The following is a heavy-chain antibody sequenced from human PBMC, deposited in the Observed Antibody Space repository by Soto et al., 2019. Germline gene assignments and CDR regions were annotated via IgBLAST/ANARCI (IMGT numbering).Heavy chain of an antibody. CDR1: GFTFSTYA. CDR2: ISGSADAT. CDR3: AKGGDGYCSTTGCLFHFDY. V-gene: IGHV3-23*01. J-gene: IGHJ4*02. D-gene: IGHD2-2*01. Sequence: EVQLLESGGGLVQTGGSLRLSCAASGFTFSTYAMSWVRQAPGKGLEWVSTISGSADATFYADSVKGRFAIFRDNSRTMFYLQMNSLRAEDTAVYYCAKGGDGYCSTTGCLFHFDYWGPGTLATVSS.